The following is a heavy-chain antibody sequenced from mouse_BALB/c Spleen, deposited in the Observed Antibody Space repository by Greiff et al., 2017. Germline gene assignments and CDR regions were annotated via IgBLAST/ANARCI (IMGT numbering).Heavy chain of an antibody. CDR2: IDPSDSET. D-gene: IGHD2-4*01. V-gene: IGHV1-69*02. J-gene: IGHJ4*01. Sequence: QVQLQQPGAELVKPGAPVKLSCKASGYTFTSYWMNWVKQRPGRGLEWIGRIDPSDSETQYNQKFKDKATLTVDKSSSTAYIQLSSLTSEDSAVYYCARSGTSMITAMDYWGQGTSVTVSS. CDR3: ARSGTSMITAMDY. CDR1: GYTFTSYW.